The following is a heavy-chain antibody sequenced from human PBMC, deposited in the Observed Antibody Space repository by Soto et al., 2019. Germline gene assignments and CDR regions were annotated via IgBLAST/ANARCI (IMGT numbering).Heavy chain of an antibody. CDR1: GGSFSGYY. V-gene: IGHV4-34*01. CDR3: ARERLGTMVRGVKYYFDY. J-gene: IGHJ4*02. CDR2: INHSGST. Sequence: SETLSLTCAVYGGSFSGYYWSWIRQPPGKGLEWIGEINHSGSTNYNPSLKSRVTISVDTSKNQFSLKLSSVTAADTAVYYCARERLGTMVRGVKYYFDYWGQGTLVTVSS. D-gene: IGHD3-10*01.